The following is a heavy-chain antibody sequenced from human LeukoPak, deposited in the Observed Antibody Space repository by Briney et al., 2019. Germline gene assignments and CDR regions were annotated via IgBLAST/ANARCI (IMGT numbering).Heavy chain of an antibody. V-gene: IGHV3-30*02. CDR2: IGYTGTNT. CDR1: GFNFSSFG. J-gene: IGHJ4*02. D-gene: IGHD2-8*02. Sequence: PGGSLRLSCAASGFNFSSFGMHWVRQAPGEGLEWVAYIGYTGTNTYYADSVEGRFTISRDNSKNTVHLQMNSLRAADTALYSCARDLTGKYYIAYWGQGTLVTVSS. CDR3: ARDLTGKYYIAY.